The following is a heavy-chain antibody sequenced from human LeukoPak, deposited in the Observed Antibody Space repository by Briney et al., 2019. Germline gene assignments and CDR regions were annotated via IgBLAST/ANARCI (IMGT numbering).Heavy chain of an antibody. D-gene: IGHD6-19*01. V-gene: IGHV3-48*01. Sequence: GGSLRLSCAASGFTFSSYSVNWVRQAPGKGLEWVSYISSSSSTIYYADSVKGRFTISRDNAKNSLYLHMNSLRAEDTAVYYCARISYTSGNDFDYWGQGTLVTVSS. CDR3: ARISYTSGNDFDY. CDR2: ISSSSSTI. CDR1: GFTFSSYS. J-gene: IGHJ4*02.